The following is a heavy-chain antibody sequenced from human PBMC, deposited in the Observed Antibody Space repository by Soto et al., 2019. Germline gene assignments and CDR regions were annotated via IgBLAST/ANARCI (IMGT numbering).Heavy chain of an antibody. D-gene: IGHD1-1*01. V-gene: IGHV1-58*02. Sequence: ASVKVSCKASGFTFASSAMRWVRQARGQRLEWIGWIVVGSGNTNYAQKFQERVTITRDMSTSTAYMELSSLRSEDTAVYYCAADGKVEPDYYYYYMDVWGKGTTVTVSS. CDR2: IVVGSGNT. CDR1: GFTFASSA. J-gene: IGHJ6*03. CDR3: AADGKVEPDYYYYYMDV.